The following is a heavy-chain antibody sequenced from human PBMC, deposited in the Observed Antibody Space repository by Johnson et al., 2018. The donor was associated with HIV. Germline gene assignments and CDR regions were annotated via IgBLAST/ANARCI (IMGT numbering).Heavy chain of an antibody. Sequence: MQLVESGGGLVQPGGSLRLSCAASGFTVSSNYMSWVRQAPGKGLEWVSVIYSGDRTYSAVSVTGRFTISRDSSKNTLFLQMNSLRVEDTAIYYCAGRSSAWYEDAFDIWGQGTMVTVSS. CDR1: GFTVSSNY. CDR2: IYSGDRT. V-gene: IGHV3-66*01. CDR3: AGRSSAWYEDAFDI. D-gene: IGHD6-19*01. J-gene: IGHJ3*02.